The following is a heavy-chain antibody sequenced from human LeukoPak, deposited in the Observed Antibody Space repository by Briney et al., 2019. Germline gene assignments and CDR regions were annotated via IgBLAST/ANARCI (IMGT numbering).Heavy chain of an antibody. Sequence: GGSLRLSCAASGFTVSNSDIHWVRQSTGGGLEWVSTIGVAGDTYYSASVKGRFTISRDNARNSLFLQMFSLKAEDTVVYYCARGPTHLYYGMDVWGPGTTVTVSS. V-gene: IGHV3-13*01. CDR1: GFTVSNSD. CDR3: ARGPTHLYYGMDV. CDR2: IGVAGDT. D-gene: IGHD1-1*01. J-gene: IGHJ6*02.